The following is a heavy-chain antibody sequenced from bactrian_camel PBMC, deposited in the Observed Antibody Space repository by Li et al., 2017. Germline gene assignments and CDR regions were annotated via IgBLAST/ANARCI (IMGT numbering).Heavy chain of an antibody. J-gene: IGHJ4*01. CDR3: ATDQTISGGGYYYTGALGY. Sequence: VQLVESGGGSVQAGGSLRLSCAASGYTFDSSCVGWYRQAPGKGLEWVSAVNTGGYTFYADSVKGRFTISRDDAKNTLYLQMNSLKPENTAMYYCATDQTISGGGYYYTGALGYWGQGTQVTVS. V-gene: IGHV3S1*01. CDR2: VNTGGYT. D-gene: IGHD2*01. CDR1: GYTFDSSC.